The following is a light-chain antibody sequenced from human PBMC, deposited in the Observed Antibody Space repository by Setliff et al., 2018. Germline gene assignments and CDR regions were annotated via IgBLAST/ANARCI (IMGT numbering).Light chain of an antibody. J-gene: IGLJ2*01. CDR1: SSDVGSYNR. CDR2: DVS. Sequence: QSALTQPPSVSGSPGQPVTISCTGTSSDVGSYNRVSWYQQPPGTAPKLMIYDVSNRPSGVSNRFSGSKSGNTASLTISGLQAEDEADYFCSSYRLTNNEDDVIFGGGTKGTVL. V-gene: IGLV2-18*02. CDR3: SSYRLTNNEDDVI.